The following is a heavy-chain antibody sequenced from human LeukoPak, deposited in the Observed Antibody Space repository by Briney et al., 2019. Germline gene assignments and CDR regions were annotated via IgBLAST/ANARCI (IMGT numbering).Heavy chain of an antibody. CDR2: INHSGGT. CDR3: ARVPIGYSSGWYFGHPYYYGMDV. J-gene: IGHJ6*02. CDR1: GGSFSGYY. V-gene: IGHV4-34*01. Sequence: SETLSLTCAVYGGSFSGYYWSWIRQPPGKGLEWIGEINHSGGTNYNPSLKSRVTISVDTSKNQFSLKLSSVTAADTAVYYCARVPIGYSSGWYFGHPYYYGMDVWGQGTTVTVSS. D-gene: IGHD6-19*01.